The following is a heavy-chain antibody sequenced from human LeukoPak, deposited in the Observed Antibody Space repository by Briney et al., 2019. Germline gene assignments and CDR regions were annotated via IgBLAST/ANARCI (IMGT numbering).Heavy chain of an antibody. Sequence: ASVKVSCKASGYTFTSYYMNWVRQAPGQGLEWMGWINPNSGGTNYAQKFQGRVTMTRDTSISTAYMELSSLRSDDTAVYYCARSASIAARLDYYYYMDVWGKGTTVTVSS. V-gene: IGHV1-2*02. J-gene: IGHJ6*03. CDR2: INPNSGGT. D-gene: IGHD6-6*01. CDR1: GYTFTSYY. CDR3: ARSASIAARLDYYYYMDV.